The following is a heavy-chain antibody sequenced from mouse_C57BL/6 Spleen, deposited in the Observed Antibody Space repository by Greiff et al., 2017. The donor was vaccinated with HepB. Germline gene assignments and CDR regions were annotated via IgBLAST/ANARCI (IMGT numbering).Heavy chain of an antibody. D-gene: IGHD2-5*01. CDR2: ISGGGGNT. J-gene: IGHJ2*01. CDR3: ARDSNYFDY. Sequence: EVMLVESGGGLVKPGGSLKLSCAASGFTFSSYTMSWVRQTPEKRLEWVATISGGGGNTYYPDSVKGRFTISRDNAKNTLYLQMSSLRSEDTALYYCARDSNYFDYWGQGTTLTVSS. CDR1: GFTFSSYT. V-gene: IGHV5-9*01.